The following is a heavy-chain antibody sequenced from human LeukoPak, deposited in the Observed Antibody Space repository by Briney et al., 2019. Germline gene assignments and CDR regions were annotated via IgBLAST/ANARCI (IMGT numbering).Heavy chain of an antibody. V-gene: IGHV4-39*07. Sequence: SETLSLTRTVSGGSISSSSYYWGWIRQPPGKGLEWIGSIYYSGSIYYNPSLKSRVTISVDTSKNQFSLKLSSVTAADTAVYYCAGWNPEIVVVPAAIGYWGQGTLVTVSS. D-gene: IGHD2-2*01. J-gene: IGHJ4*02. CDR1: GGSISSSSYY. CDR2: IYYSGSI. CDR3: AGWNPEIVVVPAAIGY.